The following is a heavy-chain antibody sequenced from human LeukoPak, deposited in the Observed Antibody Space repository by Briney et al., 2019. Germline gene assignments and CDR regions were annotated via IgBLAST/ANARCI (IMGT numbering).Heavy chain of an antibody. J-gene: IGHJ4*02. D-gene: IGHD3-22*01. CDR3: ARKYYYDSSGYIDY. CDR2: INWNGGST. Sequence: GGSLRLSCAASGFTFDDYGMSWVRQAPGKGLEWVSGINWNGGSTGYADSVKGRFTISRDNAKNSLYLQMDSLRAEDTALYYCARKYYYDSSGYIDYWGQGTLVTVSS. V-gene: IGHV3-20*04. CDR1: GFTFDDYG.